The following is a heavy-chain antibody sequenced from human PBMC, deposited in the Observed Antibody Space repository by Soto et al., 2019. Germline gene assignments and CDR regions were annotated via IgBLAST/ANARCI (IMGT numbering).Heavy chain of an antibody. D-gene: IGHD2-21*01. CDR2: IYSGGSK. Sequence: GGALRRSCAASGFTVGRNYMSWVRQAPGKGLEWVSVIYSGGSKYYADSVKGRFTISRDNSKNTLYLLMNSLRAEDTAVYYCARVVVPRTFDYWGQGTLVTVSS. J-gene: IGHJ4*02. CDR3: ARVVVPRTFDY. V-gene: IGHV3-53*01. CDR1: GFTVGRNY.